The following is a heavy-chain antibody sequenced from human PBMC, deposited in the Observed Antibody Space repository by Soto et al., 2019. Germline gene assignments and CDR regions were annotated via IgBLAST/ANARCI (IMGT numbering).Heavy chain of an antibody. D-gene: IGHD3-22*01. Sequence: GGSLRLSCAASGFTFSSYSMNWVRQAPGKGLEWVSYISSSSSTIYYADSVKGRFTISRDNAKNSQYLQMNSLRDEDTAVYYCARSQYITMIVVVKRDDAFDIWGQGTMVTVSS. CDR1: GFTFSSYS. CDR3: ARSQYITMIVVVKRDDAFDI. CDR2: ISSSSSTI. V-gene: IGHV3-48*02. J-gene: IGHJ3*02.